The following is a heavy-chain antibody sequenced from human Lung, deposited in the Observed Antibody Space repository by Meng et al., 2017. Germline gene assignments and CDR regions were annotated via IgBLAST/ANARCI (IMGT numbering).Heavy chain of an antibody. V-gene: IGHV4-34*01. CDR2: SNNGGSA. Sequence: AQLQEAGAGPLRPSENLSLTCAVYGGSISSTHYSWIWQCPATGLGLIGISNNGGSANTNQSPELRVTVSVDTPKNQFSLCLNSMTVTDADVYDCSRERRSTIMRGVIDFWGQGALVTVSS. CDR3: SRERRSTIMRGVIDF. CDR1: GGSISSTH. D-gene: IGHD3-10*01. J-gene: IGHJ4*02.